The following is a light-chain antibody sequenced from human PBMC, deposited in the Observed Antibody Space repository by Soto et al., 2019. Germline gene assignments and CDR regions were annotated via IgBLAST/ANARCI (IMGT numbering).Light chain of an antibody. CDR2: EVT. CDR3: SSYTSSSTYV. CDR1: GSDDGGYDY. V-gene: IGLV2-14*01. Sequence: QSVLTQPASVSGSPGQSITISCTGTGSDDGGYDYVSWYQHHPGKAPKVMIYEVTNRPSGVSNRFSGSKSGNTASLTISGLLAEDEADYYCSSYTSSSTYVFGTGTKVTVL. J-gene: IGLJ1*01.